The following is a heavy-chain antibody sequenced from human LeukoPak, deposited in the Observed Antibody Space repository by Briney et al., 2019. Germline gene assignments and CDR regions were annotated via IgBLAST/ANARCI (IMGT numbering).Heavy chain of an antibody. CDR2: IRYDGTNT. V-gene: IGHV3-30*02. D-gene: IGHD3-22*01. Sequence: GGSLRLSCAASGFTFNSYGMHWVRQAPGKGLEWVAFIRYDGTNTYYADSVKGRFTISRDNSKNTLYLQMNSLRAEDTAVYYCAREKARYDSSGYYYELYYYYGVDVWGQGTTVTVSS. CDR3: AREKARYDSSGYYYELYYYYGVDV. CDR1: GFTFNSYG. J-gene: IGHJ6*02.